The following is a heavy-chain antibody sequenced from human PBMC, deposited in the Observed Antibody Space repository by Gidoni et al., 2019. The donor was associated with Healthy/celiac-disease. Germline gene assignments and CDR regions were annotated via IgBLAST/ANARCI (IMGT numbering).Heavy chain of an antibody. CDR3: AKDIVDSSSSGYDY. J-gene: IGHJ4*02. V-gene: IGHV3-9*01. CDR2: ISWNRGSI. CDR1: GFTFDDYA. Sequence: EVQLVESGGGLVQPGRSLRLSCAASGFTFDDYAMHWVRQAPGKGLEWVSGISWNRGSIGYADSVKGRFTISRDNAKNSLYLQMNSLRAEDTALYYCAKDIVDSSSSGYDYWGQGTLVTVSS. D-gene: IGHD6-6*01.